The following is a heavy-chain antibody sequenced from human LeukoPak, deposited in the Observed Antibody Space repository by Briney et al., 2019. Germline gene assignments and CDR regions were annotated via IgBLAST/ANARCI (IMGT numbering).Heavy chain of an antibody. Sequence: PSETLSLTCTVSGVSISSYYWSWIRQPPGKGLEWIGYIYYSGSTNYNPSLKSRVTISVDTSKNQFSLKLSSVTAADTAVYYCARSGQLRYFDWHYFDYWGQGTLVTVSS. J-gene: IGHJ4*02. CDR1: GVSISSYY. V-gene: IGHV4-59*08. D-gene: IGHD3-9*01. CDR3: ARSGQLRYFDWHYFDY. CDR2: IYYSGST.